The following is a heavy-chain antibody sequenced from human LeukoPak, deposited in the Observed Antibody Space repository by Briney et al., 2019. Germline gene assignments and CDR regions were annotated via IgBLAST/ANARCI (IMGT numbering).Heavy chain of an antibody. Sequence: GGSLRLSCAASGFTFTTYGMHWVRQAPGKGLEWVAIIWYDGSSEYYADSVKGRFIISRDNSKNTLYLQMNSLRAEDTAVYYCVKDRDTMGAGIGGHFDYWGQGTLVTVSS. D-gene: IGHD3-16*01. CDR2: IWYDGSSE. V-gene: IGHV3-33*06. CDR3: VKDRDTMGAGIGGHFDY. J-gene: IGHJ4*02. CDR1: GFTFTTYG.